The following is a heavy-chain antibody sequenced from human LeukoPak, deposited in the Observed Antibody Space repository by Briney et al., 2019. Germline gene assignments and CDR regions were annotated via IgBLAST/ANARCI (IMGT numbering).Heavy chain of an antibody. V-gene: IGHV5-51*01. CDR2: IYPGDSDT. Sequence: LGASPKISCKGSGYIFTSYWIGWVRQLPGKGLEWMGIIYPGDSDTRHSPSFQGQVTISADKSNSTAYQQWSSLKASDTAEYSGAKQDRGVSDYGDQGALVIVSS. J-gene: IGHJ4*02. CDR3: AKQDRGVSDY. CDR1: GYIFTSYW.